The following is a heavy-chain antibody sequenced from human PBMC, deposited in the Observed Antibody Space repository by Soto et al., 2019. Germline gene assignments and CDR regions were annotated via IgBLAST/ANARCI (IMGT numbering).Heavy chain of an antibody. J-gene: IGHJ4*02. CDR3: ARDRLSGRGYSYGLFDY. CDR2: ISYVGSNK. D-gene: IGHD5-18*01. Sequence: PGGSLRLSCAASGFTFSSYALHWVRQAPGKGREWVAVISYVGSNKYYADSMKGRFTISRYNSKNTLYLQRNSLRAEDTAAYYCARDRLSGRGYSYGLFDYWGQGTLVTVSS. CDR1: GFTFSSYA. V-gene: IGHV3-30-3*01.